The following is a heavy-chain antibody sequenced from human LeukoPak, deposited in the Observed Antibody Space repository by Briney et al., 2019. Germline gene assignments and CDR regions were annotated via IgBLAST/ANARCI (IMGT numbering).Heavy chain of an antibody. J-gene: IGHJ5*02. Sequence: PGGSLRLSCAASGFTFSIFWMTWVRQAPGKGLEWVANIKHDGSVIYYVDSVKGRFTISRDNAKNSLYLQMNSLRAEDTAIYYCARGLITIPNWFDPWGQGTLVTVSS. D-gene: IGHD3-3*01. CDR2: IKHDGSVI. CDR3: ARGLITIPNWFDP. CDR1: GFTFSIFW. V-gene: IGHV3-7*01.